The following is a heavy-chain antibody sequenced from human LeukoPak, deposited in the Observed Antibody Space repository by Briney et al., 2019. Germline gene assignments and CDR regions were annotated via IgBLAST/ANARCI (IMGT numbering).Heavy chain of an antibody. V-gene: IGHV4-59*01. CDR1: GASISSYY. CDR2: IYYSGSS. Sequence: PSETLSLTCTVSGASISSYYWSWIRQPPGKGLEWIGYIYYSGSSNYNPSLKSRVTISVDTSKNQFSLKLSSVTAADTAVYYCARYPFDCYNYYFDYWGQGTLVTVSS. D-gene: IGHD5-24*01. CDR3: ARYPFDCYNYYFDY. J-gene: IGHJ4*02.